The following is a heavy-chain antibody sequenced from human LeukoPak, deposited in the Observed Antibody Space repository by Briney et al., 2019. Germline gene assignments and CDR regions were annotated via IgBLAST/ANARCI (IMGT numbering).Heavy chain of an antibody. Sequence: SVKVSCKASGGTFSSYAISWVRQAPGQGLEWMGGIIPIFGTANYAQKFQCRVTMTRDTSISTAYMELSRLRSDDTAVYYCARNVVTSDPFDYWGQGTLVTVSS. CDR2: IIPIFGTA. CDR1: GGTFSSYA. CDR3: ARNVVTSDPFDY. V-gene: IGHV1-69*05. J-gene: IGHJ4*02. D-gene: IGHD4-23*01.